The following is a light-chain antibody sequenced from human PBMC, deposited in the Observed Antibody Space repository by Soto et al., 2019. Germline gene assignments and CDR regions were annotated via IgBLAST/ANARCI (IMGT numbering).Light chain of an antibody. J-gene: IGLJ1*01. Sequence: QSALTQPASVSGSPGQSIPISCTGTSSDVGGFNYVSWYQQHPGKAPKLLIYDVTSRPSGVSDRFSGSKSANTASLTISGLQAEDEADYYCASYTTSSTYVFGTGTKLTVL. CDR2: DVT. V-gene: IGLV2-14*03. CDR3: ASYTTSSTYV. CDR1: SSDVGGFNY.